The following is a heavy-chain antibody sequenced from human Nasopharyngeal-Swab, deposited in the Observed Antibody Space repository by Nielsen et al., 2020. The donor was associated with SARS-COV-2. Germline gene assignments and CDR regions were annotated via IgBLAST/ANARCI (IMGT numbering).Heavy chain of an antibody. D-gene: IGHD3-9*01. CDR1: GGSFSGYY. J-gene: IGHJ3*02. Sequence: SETLSLTCAVYGGSFSGYYWSWIRQPPGKGLEGMGEINHSGSTNYNPSLKIRVTISVDTSKNQFSLKLSSVTAADTAVYYFARRAVLRYPWPTKMGNAFDIWGQGTIVTVSS. V-gene: IGHV4-34*01. CDR2: INHSGST. CDR3: ARRAVLRYPWPTKMGNAFDI.